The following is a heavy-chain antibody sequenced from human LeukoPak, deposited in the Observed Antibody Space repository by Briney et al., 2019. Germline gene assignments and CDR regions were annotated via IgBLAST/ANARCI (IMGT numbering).Heavy chain of an antibody. D-gene: IGHD3-10*01. CDR1: GGSISSSSYY. Sequence: PSETLSLTCTVSGGSISSSSYYWGWIRQPPGKGLEWIGSIYYSGSTYYNPSLKSRVTISVDTSKNQFSLKLSSVTAADTAVYYCGGYYGSRSNTEADYWGQGTLVTVSS. CDR2: IYYSGST. V-gene: IGHV4-39*07. J-gene: IGHJ4*02. CDR3: GGYYGSRSNTEADY.